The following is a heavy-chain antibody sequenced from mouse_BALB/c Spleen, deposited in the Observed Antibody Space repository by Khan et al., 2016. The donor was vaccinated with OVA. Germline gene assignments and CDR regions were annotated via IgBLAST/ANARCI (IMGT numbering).Heavy chain of an antibody. CDR1: GFTFSRFG. CDR3: ARDSNFDY. Sequence: EVELVESGGGLVQPGGSRKLSSAASGFTFSRFGMHWVRQAPEKGLEWVAYLRSGSSSIYYADTVKGRFTISRDNPKNTLFLQMTSLRSEDTAMYYCARDSNFDYWGQGTTLTVSS. CDR2: LRSGSSSI. J-gene: IGHJ2*01. V-gene: IGHV5-17*02.